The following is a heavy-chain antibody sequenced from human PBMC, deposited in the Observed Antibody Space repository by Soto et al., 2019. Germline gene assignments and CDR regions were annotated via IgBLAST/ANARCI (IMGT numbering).Heavy chain of an antibody. D-gene: IGHD6-19*01. CDR1: GGSISSSSYY. CDR3: ASPVKGAVPAGGWFDP. J-gene: IGHJ5*02. V-gene: IGHV4-39*01. Sequence: QLQLQESGPGLVKPSETLSLTCIVSGGSISSSSYYWGWIRQPPGKGLEWIGSIYYSGSTYYNPSLKSRVTISVDTSKTQFSLKLSSVTAADTAVYYCASPVKGAVPAGGWFDPWGQGTLVTVSS. CDR2: IYYSGST.